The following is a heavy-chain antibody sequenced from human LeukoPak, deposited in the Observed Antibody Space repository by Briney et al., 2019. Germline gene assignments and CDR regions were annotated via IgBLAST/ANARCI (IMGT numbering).Heavy chain of an antibody. V-gene: IGHV4-34*01. Sequence: SETLSLTCAVYGGSFSGYYWSWIRQPPGKGLEWIGEINHSGSNNYNPSLKSRVTISVDTSKTQFSLKLSSVTAADTAVYYCARALITMIVVSAFDIWGQGTMVTVSS. CDR2: INHSGSN. CDR1: GGSFSGYY. J-gene: IGHJ3*02. D-gene: IGHD3-22*01. CDR3: ARALITMIVVSAFDI.